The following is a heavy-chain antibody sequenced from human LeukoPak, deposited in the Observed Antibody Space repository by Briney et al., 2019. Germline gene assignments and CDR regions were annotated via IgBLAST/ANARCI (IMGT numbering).Heavy chain of an antibody. CDR3: ARRLGATQPYFDF. Sequence: GESPKISCKASGYRFTSYWIGWVRLMPGKGLGCMGIIHPGDSEIRYSPSFQGQVTISVDKSISTAYLQWSGLKASDTAIYYCARRLGATQPYFDFWGQGALVTVSS. J-gene: IGHJ4*02. CDR2: IHPGDSEI. D-gene: IGHD1-26*01. CDR1: GYRFTSYW. V-gene: IGHV5-51*01.